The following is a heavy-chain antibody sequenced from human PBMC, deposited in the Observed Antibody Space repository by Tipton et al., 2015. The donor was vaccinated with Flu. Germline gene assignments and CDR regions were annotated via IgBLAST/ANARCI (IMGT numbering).Heavy chain of an antibody. D-gene: IGHD5-24*01. J-gene: IGHJ3*02. V-gene: IGHV1-2*02. CDR1: GYTFTAHY. Sequence: QSGAEVKKPGASVKVSCKGSGYTFTAHYMHWVRQAPGQGLEWMGWINPNDNSTRYPQKFQGRVTMTRDTSISTVYMELSRLSSDDTAVYYCARDGAGYNGAFDMWGQGTMVTVSS. CDR2: INPNDNST. CDR3: ARDGAGYNGAFDM.